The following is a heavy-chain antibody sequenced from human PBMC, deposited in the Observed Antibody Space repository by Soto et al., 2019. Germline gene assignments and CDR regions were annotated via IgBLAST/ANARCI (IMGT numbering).Heavy chain of an antibody. CDR2: ISYDGSNK. D-gene: IGHD3-10*02. CDR3: AKAVGAASNLCVDY. Sequence: QVQLVESGGGVVQPGRSLRLSCAASGFTFSSYGMHWVRQAPGKGLEWVAVISYDGSNKYYADSVKGRFTISRDNSKNTLYLQMNSLRAEDTAVYYCAKAVGAASNLCVDYWGQGTLVTVSS. CDR1: GFTFSSYG. J-gene: IGHJ4*02. V-gene: IGHV3-30*18.